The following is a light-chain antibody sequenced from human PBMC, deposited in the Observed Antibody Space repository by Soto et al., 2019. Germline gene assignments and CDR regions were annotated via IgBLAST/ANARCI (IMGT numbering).Light chain of an antibody. V-gene: IGKV2-28*01. CDR3: MQALQTPVT. CDR1: QSLLHSNGYNC. Sequence: DIVMTQSPLSLPVTPGEPASISCRSSQSLLHSNGYNCLDWYLQKPGQSPQLLIHLGSNRASGVPDRFSGSGSGTDFTLRISRVEAEDVGVYYCMQALQTPVTFGGGTKAEIK. J-gene: IGKJ4*01. CDR2: LGS.